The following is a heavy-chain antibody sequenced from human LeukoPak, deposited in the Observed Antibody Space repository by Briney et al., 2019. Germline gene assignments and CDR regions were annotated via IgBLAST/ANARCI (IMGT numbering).Heavy chain of an antibody. D-gene: IGHD6-19*01. CDR2: IKQDGSEK. CDR1: GFTFSSYW. J-gene: IGHJ4*02. Sequence: PGGSLRLSCAAPGFTFSSYWMSWVRQAPGKGLEWVANIKQDGSEKYYVDSVKGRFTISRDNAKNSLYLQMNSLRAEDTAVYYCARGVVAVAGTWYFDYWGQGTLVTVSS. CDR3: ARGVVAVAGTWYFDY. V-gene: IGHV3-7*01.